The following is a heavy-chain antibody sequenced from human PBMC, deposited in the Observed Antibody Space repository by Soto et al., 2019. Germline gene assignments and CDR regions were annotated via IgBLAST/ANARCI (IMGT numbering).Heavy chain of an antibody. V-gene: IGHV3-9*01. J-gene: IGHJ4*02. CDR1: GFTFDDYA. D-gene: IGHD1-1*01. CDR3: AKAAQLEVFGSLGYFDY. Sequence: GGSLRLSCAASGFTFDDYAMHWVRQAPGKGLEWVSGISWNSGSIGYADSVKGRFTISRDNAKNSLYLQMNSLRAEDTALYYCAKAAQLEVFGSLGYFDYWGQGTLVTVSS. CDR2: ISWNSGSI.